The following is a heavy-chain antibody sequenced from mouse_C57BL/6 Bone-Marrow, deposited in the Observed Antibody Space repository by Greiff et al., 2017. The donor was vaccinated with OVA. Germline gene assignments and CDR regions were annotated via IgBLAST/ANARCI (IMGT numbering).Heavy chain of an antibody. V-gene: IGHV5-4*01. Sequence: EVNLVESGGGLVKPGGSLKLSCAASGFTFSSYAMSWVRQTPEKRLEWVATISDGGSYTYYPDNVKGRFTISRDNAKNNLYLQMSHLKSEDTAMYYCARDREGYDGYPAWFAYWGQGTLVTVSA. CDR2: ISDGGSYT. CDR1: GFTFSSYA. J-gene: IGHJ3*01. D-gene: IGHD2-3*01. CDR3: ARDREGYDGYPAWFAY.